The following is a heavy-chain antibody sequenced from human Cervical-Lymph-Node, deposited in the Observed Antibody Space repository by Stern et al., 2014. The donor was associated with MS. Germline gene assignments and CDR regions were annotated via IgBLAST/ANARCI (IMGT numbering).Heavy chain of an antibody. V-gene: IGHV3-33*01. Sequence: DQLVESGGGVVQPGRSLRLSCAASGFTFSSYGMHWVRQAPGKGLEWVAVIWYDGSNKYYADSVKGRFTISRDNSKNTLYLQMNSLRAEDTAVYYCATYQDYGDYGLVWGQGTLVTVSS. J-gene: IGHJ4*02. CDR3: ATYQDYGDYGLV. D-gene: IGHD4-17*01. CDR1: GFTFSSYG. CDR2: IWYDGSNK.